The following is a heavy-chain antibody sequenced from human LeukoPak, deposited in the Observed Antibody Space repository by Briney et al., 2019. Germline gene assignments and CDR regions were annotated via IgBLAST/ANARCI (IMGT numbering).Heavy chain of an antibody. Sequence: PSETLSLTCTVSGGSISGYYWSWIRQPAGKGPEWMGRINTSGTTRYDPSLKSRVTMPVDTSKNQFSLKLTSVTAADTAVYYCARGLSASYDFNWFDSWGQGTLVTVSS. J-gene: IGHJ5*01. CDR2: INTSGTT. CDR1: GGSISGYY. CDR3: ARGLSASYDFNWFDS. V-gene: IGHV4-4*07. D-gene: IGHD2/OR15-2a*01.